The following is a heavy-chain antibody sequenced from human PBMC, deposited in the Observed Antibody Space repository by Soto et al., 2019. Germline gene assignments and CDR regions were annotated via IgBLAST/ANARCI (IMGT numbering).Heavy chain of an antibody. J-gene: IGHJ4*02. CDR3: ARGGDFKNYEYYFDY. CDR2: IYPGDSDT. CDR1: GYSFTIYC. D-gene: IGHD1-7*01. Sequence: GESLKISCKGSGYSFTIYCIGWVLQMPWKGLEWMGIIYPGDSDTRYSPSFQGQVTISADKSISTAYLQWSSLKASDTAVYYCARGGDFKNYEYYFDYWGQGTLVTVSS. V-gene: IGHV5-51*01.